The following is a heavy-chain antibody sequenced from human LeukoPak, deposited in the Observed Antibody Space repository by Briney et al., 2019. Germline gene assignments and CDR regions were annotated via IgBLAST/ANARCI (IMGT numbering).Heavy chain of an antibody. CDR1: GFTVSSNY. Sequence: GGSLRLSCAASGFTVSSNYMSWVRQAPGKGLEWVSTITASGASTFYADSVKGRFTISRDNSKNTVYLQMNSLRAGDTAVYYCAKAGDIVLTGFDYWGQGTLVTVST. CDR3: AKAGDIVLTGFDY. CDR2: ITASGAST. V-gene: IGHV3-23*01. D-gene: IGHD5-12*01. J-gene: IGHJ4*02.